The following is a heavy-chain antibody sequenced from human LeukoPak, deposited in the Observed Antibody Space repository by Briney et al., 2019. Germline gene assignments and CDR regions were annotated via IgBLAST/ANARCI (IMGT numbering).Heavy chain of an antibody. CDR1: GGSISSYY. CDR3: ARGGPGSGYHYYLDY. D-gene: IGHD3-22*01. Sequence: SETLPLTCTVSGGSISSYYWSWIRQPPGKGLEWIRFISYSGSTTYNPSLKSRVTISLDTSKNQFSLNLSSVTGADTAVYHCARGGPGSGYHYYLDYWGQGTLVTASS. CDR2: ISYSGST. J-gene: IGHJ4*02. V-gene: IGHV4-59*01.